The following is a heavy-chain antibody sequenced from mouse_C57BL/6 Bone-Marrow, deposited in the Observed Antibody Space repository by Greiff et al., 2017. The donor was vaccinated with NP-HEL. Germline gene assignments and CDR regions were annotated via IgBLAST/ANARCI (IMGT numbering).Heavy chain of an antibody. CDR3: TTVIYKGTPDY. V-gene: IGHV14-4*01. CDR1: GFNIKDDY. D-gene: IGHD2-1*01. J-gene: IGHJ2*01. CDR2: IDPENGDT. Sequence: EVQLQESGAELVRPGASVKLSCTASGFNIKDDYMHWVKQRPEQGLEWIGWIDPENGDTEYASKFQGKATITADTSSNTAYLQLSSLTSEDTAVYYCTTVIYKGTPDYWGQGTTLTVSS.